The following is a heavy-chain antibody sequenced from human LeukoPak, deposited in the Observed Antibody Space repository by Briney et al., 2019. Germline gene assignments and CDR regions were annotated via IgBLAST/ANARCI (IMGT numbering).Heavy chain of an antibody. Sequence: GASLRLSCAASGFTFSNYAMNWVRQAPGKGLEWVSAIGGCGGGTYYADSVKGRFTVTRDDSKNTLYLQRNSLRAEDTAVYYCAKWGYYDILPGYYDSDCGGQGSLVTAPS. D-gene: IGHD3-9*01. CDR1: GFTFSNYA. CDR2: IGGCGGGT. V-gene: IGHV3-23*01. CDR3: AKWGYYDILPGYYDSDC. J-gene: IGHJ4*02.